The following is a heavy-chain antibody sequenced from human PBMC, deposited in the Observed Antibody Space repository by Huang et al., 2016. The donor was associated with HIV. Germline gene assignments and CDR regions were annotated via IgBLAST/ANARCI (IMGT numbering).Heavy chain of an antibody. V-gene: IGHV1-2*02. CDR3: ARDWSFGSSTSPAD. Sequence: QVQLVQSGAEVKNPGASVRVSCKASGYTFTDSNIHWVRQAPGQGLEGMGWINPKRGGTIYAQRFQGRITMTRDTTISTVHMDLRRIQSDDTAVYCCARDWSFGSSTSPADWGQGTLVTVSS. CDR2: INPKRGGT. CDR1: GYTFTDSN. J-gene: IGHJ4*02. D-gene: IGHD6-6*01.